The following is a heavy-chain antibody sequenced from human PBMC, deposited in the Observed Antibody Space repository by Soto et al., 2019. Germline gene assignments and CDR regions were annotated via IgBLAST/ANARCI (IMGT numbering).Heavy chain of an antibody. CDR3: ARGVVVAGGSFDI. V-gene: IGHV4-61*01. D-gene: IGHD2-21*01. CDR2: IYYSGST. CDR1: GGSVSSGSYY. Sequence: LTCTVSGGSVSSGSYYWSWIRQPPGKGLEWIGYIYYSGSTNYNPSLKSRVTISVDTSKNQFSLKLSSVTAADTAVYYCARGVVVAGGSFDIWGQGTMVTVSS. J-gene: IGHJ3*02.